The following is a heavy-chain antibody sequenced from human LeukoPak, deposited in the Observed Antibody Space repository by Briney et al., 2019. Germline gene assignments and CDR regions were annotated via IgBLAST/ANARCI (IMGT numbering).Heavy chain of an antibody. V-gene: IGHV4-39*01. J-gene: IGHJ4*02. CDR3: ARHVNDILTTLGAHFDY. CDR1: GGSISSTTYY. Sequence: SETLSLTCTVSGGSISSTTYYWGWIRHPPGKGLEWIGSVYSSGSTYYNPSLKSRVTISVDTSKNQFSLKLSSVTAADTAMYYCARHVNDILTTLGAHFDYWGQGTLVTVSS. CDR2: VYSSGST. D-gene: IGHD3-9*01.